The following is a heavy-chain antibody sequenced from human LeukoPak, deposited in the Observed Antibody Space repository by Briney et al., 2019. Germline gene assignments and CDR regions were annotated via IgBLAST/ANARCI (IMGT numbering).Heavy chain of an antibody. Sequence: SETLSLTCTVSDGSISSYYWSWIRQPPGKGLEWIGYIYYSGITNYNPSLKSRVTISADTSKNQFSLKLNSVTAADTAVYYCARMGYSSGFNYLDYWGEGTLVTVSS. D-gene: IGHD6-19*01. V-gene: IGHV4-59*01. J-gene: IGHJ4*02. CDR1: DGSISSYY. CDR3: ARMGYSSGFNYLDY. CDR2: IYYSGIT.